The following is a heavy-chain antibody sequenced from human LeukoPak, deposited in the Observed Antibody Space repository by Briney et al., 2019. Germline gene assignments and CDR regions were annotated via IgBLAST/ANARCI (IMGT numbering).Heavy chain of an antibody. CDR2: IYSGGTT. CDR1: GFTVSSNY. J-gene: IGHJ4*02. Sequence: GGPLRLSCAASGFTVSSNYMSWVRQAPGRGLEWVSIIYSGGTTSYADSVKGRFTISRDDSKNTLFLQMNSLRAEDTAVYYCARQDSSGYLFDYWGQGTLVTVSS. D-gene: IGHD3-22*01. CDR3: ARQDSSGYLFDY. V-gene: IGHV3-66*02.